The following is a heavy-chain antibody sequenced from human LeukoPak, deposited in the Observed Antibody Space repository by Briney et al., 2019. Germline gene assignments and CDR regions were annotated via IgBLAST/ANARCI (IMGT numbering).Heavy chain of an antibody. Sequence: GGSLRLSCAASGFTFSNYSMNWVRQAPGKGLEWVSYISRSSTTIYYADSVKGRFTISRDDAKNSLYLQMNSLRAEDTAVYYCATSGYSSSWYFGWGQGTLVTVSS. J-gene: IGHJ4*02. D-gene: IGHD6-13*01. V-gene: IGHV3-48*01. CDR3: ATSGYSSSWYFG. CDR2: ISRSSTTI. CDR1: GFTFSNYS.